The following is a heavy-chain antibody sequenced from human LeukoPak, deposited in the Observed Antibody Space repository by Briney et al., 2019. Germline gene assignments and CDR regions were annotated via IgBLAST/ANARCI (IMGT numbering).Heavy chain of an antibody. CDR1: GYTFTSSG. CDR3: ARATKWNYAFGI. Sequence: GASVKVSCKASGYTFTSSGISWVRQAPGQGLEWMGWINAYNGNTNYAQKVQDRVTMTTDKSTNTAYMELRSLRSDDTAVYYCARATKWNYAFGIWGQGTMVTVSS. J-gene: IGHJ3*02. D-gene: IGHD1-7*01. V-gene: IGHV1-18*01. CDR2: INAYNGNT.